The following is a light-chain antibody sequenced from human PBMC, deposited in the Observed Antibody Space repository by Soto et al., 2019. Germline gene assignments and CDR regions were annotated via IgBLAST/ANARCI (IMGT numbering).Light chain of an antibody. CDR1: QSVSSA. CDR3: QQRSNWPPLT. V-gene: IGKV3-11*01. Sequence: EIVLTQSPATLSLSPGERATFSCRASQSVSSALVWYQHKPGQAPRLLIYDASNRATGIPARFRGSGSGTDFTLTISSLEPEDCAVYYCQQRSNWPPLTFGGGTKVEIK. J-gene: IGKJ4*01. CDR2: DAS.